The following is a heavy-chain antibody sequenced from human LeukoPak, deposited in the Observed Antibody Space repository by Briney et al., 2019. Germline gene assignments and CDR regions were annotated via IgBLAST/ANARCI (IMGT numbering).Heavy chain of an antibody. CDR2: ISTSGST. CDR3: ASPAIIAAAADDAEYFQH. D-gene: IGHD6-13*01. Sequence: SETLSLTCTVSGGSISSYYWSWIRQPAGKGLESIGHISTSGSTNYNPSLKSRVTISVDTSKNQFSLKLSSVTAADTAVYYCASPAIIAAAADDAEYFQHWGQGTLVTVSS. J-gene: IGHJ1*01. CDR1: GGSISSYY. V-gene: IGHV4-4*07.